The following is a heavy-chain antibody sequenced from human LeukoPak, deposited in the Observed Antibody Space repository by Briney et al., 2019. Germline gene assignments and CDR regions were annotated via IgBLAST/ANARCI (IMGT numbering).Heavy chain of an antibody. CDR1: GFSLSTTGVG. V-gene: IGHV2-5*02. D-gene: IGHD3-22*01. Sequence: GPTLVKPTQTLTLTCTFSGFSLSTTGVGVGWIRQPPGKALEWLALIYWDEDKHYSPSLKSRLTITKDASKNQVVLTVSNMDPVDTATYYCAHRPNDYDSGGYPKYYFDYWGQGTLVTVSS. J-gene: IGHJ4*02. CDR3: AHRPNDYDSGGYPKYYFDY. CDR2: IYWDEDK.